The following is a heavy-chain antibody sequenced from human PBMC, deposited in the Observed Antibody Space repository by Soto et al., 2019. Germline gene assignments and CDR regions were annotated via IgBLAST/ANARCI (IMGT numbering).Heavy chain of an antibody. J-gene: IGHJ4*02. Sequence: LRLSCAASGFTFGTYWVHWVRQAPGKGLVWVSRINPDGSNTNYADSVKGRFTISRDNAKNTLYLQMSGLRAEDTAVYYCATAGSYRFDYWGQGTLVTVSS. V-gene: IGHV3-74*01. CDR2: INPDGSNT. CDR3: ATAGSYRFDY. CDR1: GFTFGTYW. D-gene: IGHD1-26*01.